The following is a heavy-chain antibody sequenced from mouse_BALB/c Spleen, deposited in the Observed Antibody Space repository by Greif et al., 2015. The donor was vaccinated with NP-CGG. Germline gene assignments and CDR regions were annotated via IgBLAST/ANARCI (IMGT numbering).Heavy chain of an antibody. CDR1: GFTFSDYY. Sequence: EVQLVESGGGLVKPGGSLKLSCAASGFTFSDYYMYWVRQTPEKRLGWVATISDGGSYTYYPDSVKGRFTISRDNAKNNLYLQMSSLKSEDTAMYYCARDGNYWYFDVWGAGTTVTVSS. J-gene: IGHJ1*01. D-gene: IGHD2-1*01. CDR2: ISDGGSYT. CDR3: ARDGNYWYFDV. V-gene: IGHV5-4*02.